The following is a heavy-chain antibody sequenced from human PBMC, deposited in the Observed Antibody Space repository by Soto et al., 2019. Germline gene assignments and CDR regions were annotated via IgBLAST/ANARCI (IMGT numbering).Heavy chain of an antibody. Sequence: QVQLVQSVAEVKKPGASVKVSCKASGYTFTSYAMHWVRQAPGQRLEWMGWINAGNGNTKYSQKFQGRVTITRDTSASTAYMELSSLRSEDTAVYYCAATIVGATTFYYWGQGTLVTVSS. CDR2: INAGNGNT. D-gene: IGHD1-26*01. J-gene: IGHJ4*02. V-gene: IGHV1-3*01. CDR3: AATIVGATTFYY. CDR1: GYTFTSYA.